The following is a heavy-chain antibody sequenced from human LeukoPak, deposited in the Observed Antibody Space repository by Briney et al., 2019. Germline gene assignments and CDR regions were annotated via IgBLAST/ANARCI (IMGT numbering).Heavy chain of an antibody. CDR1: GYTFTNYG. J-gene: IGHJ4*02. CDR2: ISAYNGHT. CDR3: ARVAAAGTTSWDYFDY. Sequence: ASVKVSCKASGYTFTNYGISWVRQAPGQGLEWMGWISAYNGHTKYAQKVQGRVTMTRDTSTSTAYMELRSLRSDDTAVYYCARVAAAGTTSWDYFDYWGQGTLVTVSS. V-gene: IGHV1-18*01. D-gene: IGHD6-13*01.